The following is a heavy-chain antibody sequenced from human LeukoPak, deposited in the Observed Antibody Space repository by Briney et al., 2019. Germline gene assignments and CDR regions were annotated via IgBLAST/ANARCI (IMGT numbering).Heavy chain of an antibody. J-gene: IGHJ3*02. CDR3: ARDRSYDILTGYSDLDAFDI. V-gene: IGHV4-34*01. CDR2: INHSGST. Sequence: SETLSLTCAVYGGSFSGYYWSWLRQPPGKGLEWIGEINHSGSTNYNPSLKSRVTISVDTSKNQFSLKLSSVTAADTAVYYCARDRSYDILTGYSDLDAFDIWGQGTMVTVSS. CDR1: GGSFSGYY. D-gene: IGHD3-9*01.